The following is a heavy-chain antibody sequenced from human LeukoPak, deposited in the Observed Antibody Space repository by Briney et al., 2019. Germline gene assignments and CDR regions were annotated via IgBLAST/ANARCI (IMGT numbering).Heavy chain of an antibody. CDR1: GGSISSSSYY. CDR2: IYYSGST. D-gene: IGHD3-22*01. V-gene: IGHV4-39*02. Sequence: SETLSLTCTVSGGSISSSSYYWGWIRQPPGKGLEWIGSIYYSGSTYYNPSLKSRVTISVDTSKNHFSLKLRSVTAPHTAVYYCAREYYFDSTGYLYWGQGILVTVSS. J-gene: IGHJ4*02. CDR3: AREYYFDSTGYLY.